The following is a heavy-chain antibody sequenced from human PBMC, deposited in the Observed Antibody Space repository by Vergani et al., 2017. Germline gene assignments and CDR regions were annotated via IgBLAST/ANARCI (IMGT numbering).Heavy chain of an antibody. CDR3: ARGLYTSGWYSSDY. J-gene: IGHJ4*02. Sequence: EVQLLESGGGLVQPGGSLRLSCAASGFTFSSYAMSWVRQAPGKGLEWVSAISVSGGSTYYADPVKGRFTISSDNSKNTLYLQMTSLRAEDTAIYYCARGLYTSGWYSSDYWGQGTLVTVSA. CDR2: ISVSGGST. CDR1: GFTFSSYA. V-gene: IGHV3-23*01. D-gene: IGHD6-19*01.